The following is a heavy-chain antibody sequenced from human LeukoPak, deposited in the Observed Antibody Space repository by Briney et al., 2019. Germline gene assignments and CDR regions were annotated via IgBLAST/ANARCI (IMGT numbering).Heavy chain of an antibody. V-gene: IGHV3-23*01. D-gene: IGHD3-16*01. CDR1: GFSFSSHG. CDR3: AKDDDWGRYKH. CDR2: ISPSGDIT. Sequence: GGSLRLSCAGSGFSFSSHGMNWVRQAPGKGLEWVSGISPSGDITYYTDSVRGRFTISRDNFKNTLSLQVNSLRAEDTAMYYCAKDDDWGRYKHWGQGTLVTVSS. J-gene: IGHJ1*01.